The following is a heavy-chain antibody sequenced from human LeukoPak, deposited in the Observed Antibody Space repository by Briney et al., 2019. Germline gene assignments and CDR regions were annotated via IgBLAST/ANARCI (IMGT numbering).Heavy chain of an antibody. Sequence: SVKVSCKASGGTFSTYSISWVRQAPGQGLEWMGRIIPIFGTANYAQKFHGRVTITTDESTNTAYMVLSSLTSEDTAVYYCARAWGGDSSGYYQGGFDYWGQGTLVTVSS. CDR2: IIPIFGTA. V-gene: IGHV1-69*05. CDR1: GGTFSTYS. J-gene: IGHJ4*02. D-gene: IGHD3-22*01. CDR3: ARAWGGDSSGYYQGGFDY.